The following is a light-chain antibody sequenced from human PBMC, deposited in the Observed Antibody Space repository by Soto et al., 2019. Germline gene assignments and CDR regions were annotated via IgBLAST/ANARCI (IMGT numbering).Light chain of an antibody. V-gene: IGLV2-18*02. CDR2: DVG. Sequence: QSVLTQPPSVSGSPGQSLIISCSGTTSDIGSYNRVSWYQQTPGTAPKLIIYDVGSRPSGVPDRFSGSKSGNTASLTISGLQAEDEADYYCDSYTTRSTYVFGTGTKVTVL. J-gene: IGLJ1*01. CDR3: DSYTTRSTYV. CDR1: TSDIGSYNR.